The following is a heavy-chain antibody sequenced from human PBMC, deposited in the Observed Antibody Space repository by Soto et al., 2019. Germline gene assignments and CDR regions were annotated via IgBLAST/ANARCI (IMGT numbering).Heavy chain of an antibody. Sequence: QVQLVQSGAEVKKPGASVKVSCKASGYIFNRYVMHWVRQAPGQRPEWMGWIDAGNGKTKYSEKFQGRVTITRDTPARTAYMELTTLRSEDTAVYYCARGRGWYDYWGQGTQVIVSS. D-gene: IGHD6-19*01. CDR3: ARGRGWYDY. CDR2: IDAGNGKT. V-gene: IGHV1-3*01. CDR1: GYIFNRYV. J-gene: IGHJ4*02.